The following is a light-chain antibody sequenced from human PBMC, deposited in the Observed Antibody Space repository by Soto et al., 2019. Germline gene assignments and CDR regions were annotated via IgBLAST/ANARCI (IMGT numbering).Light chain of an antibody. CDR1: QSLLHKNGNNY. J-gene: IGKJ1*01. CDR3: MQALQLPRT. Sequence: DIVMTQSPLSLPVSPGEAASISCRSSQSLLHKNGNNYFNWYLQKPGQSPQLLIYMGSKRASGVPDRLRGSGSGTYFTRRISRVEAEDAGVYYCMQALQLPRTFGQGTKVDIQ. CDR2: MGS. V-gene: IGKV2-28*01.